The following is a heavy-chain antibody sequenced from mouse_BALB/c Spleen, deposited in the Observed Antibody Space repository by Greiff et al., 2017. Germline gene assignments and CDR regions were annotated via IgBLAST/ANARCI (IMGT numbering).Heavy chain of an antibody. V-gene: IGHV1-54*03. D-gene: IGHD2-4*01. CDR2: INPGSGGT. Sequence: LQESGAELVRPGTSVKVSCKASGYAFTNYLIEWVKQRPGQGLEWIGVINPGSGGTNYNEKFKGKATLTADKSSSTAYMQLSSLTSDDSAVYFCARGDYDGGYYAMDYWGQGTSVTVSS. CDR3: ARGDYDGGYYAMDY. CDR1: GYAFTNYL. J-gene: IGHJ4*01.